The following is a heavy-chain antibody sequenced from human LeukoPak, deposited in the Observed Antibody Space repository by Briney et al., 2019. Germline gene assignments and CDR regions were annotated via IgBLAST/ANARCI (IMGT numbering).Heavy chain of an antibody. CDR1: RFTFSSYV. CDR3: ARGTQAGATDWFDP. V-gene: IGHV3-21*06. D-gene: IGHD1-26*01. Sequence: GGSLRLSCAASRFTFSSYVMKWVRQVPGKGLEWVSSISTSSSYIYYADSVKGRSTISRDNVKNSLYLQMNSLRAEDTVVYYCARGTQAGATDWFDPWGQGTLVTVSS. CDR2: ISTSSSYI. J-gene: IGHJ5*02.